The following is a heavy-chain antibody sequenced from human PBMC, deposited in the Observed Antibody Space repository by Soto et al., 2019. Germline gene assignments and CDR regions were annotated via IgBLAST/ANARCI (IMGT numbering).Heavy chain of an antibody. CDR2: INHSGST. CDR3: ARGLGAHRGMDV. D-gene: IGHD4-17*01. CDR1: GGSFSGYY. Sequence: LSLTCAVYGGSFSGYYWSWIRQPPGKGLEWIGEINHSGSTNYNPSLKSRVTISVDTSKNQFSLKLSSVTAADTAVYYCARGLGAHRGMDVWGQGTTVTVSS. J-gene: IGHJ6*02. V-gene: IGHV4-34*01.